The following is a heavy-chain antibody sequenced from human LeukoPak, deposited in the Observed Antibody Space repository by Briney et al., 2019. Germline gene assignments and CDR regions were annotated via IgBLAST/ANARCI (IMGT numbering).Heavy chain of an antibody. V-gene: IGHV1-2*02. Sequence: ASLEVSCKASGYNFIDHYIYWLRQAPGQGLEWMGWINPNSGATNYAQKFQGRVTMTGDTSMNTAHMELSRLTSDDTAMYFCARSAWYSGSYGFDYWGQGTLVRVAS. J-gene: IGHJ4*02. CDR3: ARSAWYSGSYGFDY. D-gene: IGHD1-26*01. CDR1: GYNFIDHY. CDR2: INPNSGAT.